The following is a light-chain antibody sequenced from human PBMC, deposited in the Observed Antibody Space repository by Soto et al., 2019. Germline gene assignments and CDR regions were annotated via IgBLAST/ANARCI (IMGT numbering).Light chain of an antibody. CDR1: QSLSASY. J-gene: IGKJ1*01. Sequence: EIVLTQSPGALSLSPGKRATLSCRASQSLSASYLAWYQQKPGQAPRLLIYDASTRATGIPERFSGSGSGTEFTLTISSLQSEDFAVYYCQQYTNWPKTFGQGTKVDIK. CDR2: DAS. V-gene: IGKV3D-15*01. CDR3: QQYTNWPKT.